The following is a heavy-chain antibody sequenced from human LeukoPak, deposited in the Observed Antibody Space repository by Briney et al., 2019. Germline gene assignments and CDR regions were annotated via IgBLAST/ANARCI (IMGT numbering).Heavy chain of an antibody. J-gene: IGHJ4*02. CDR2: ISSSSSYI. V-gene: IGHV3-21*01. D-gene: IGHD5-12*01. CDR3: ASMVATIGFDY. Sequence: GGSLRLSCAASGFTFSSYSMNWVRQAPGKGLEWVSSISSSSSYIYYADSVKGRFTISRDNAKNSLYLQMNGLRAEDTAVYYCASMVATIGFDYWGQGTLVTVSS. CDR1: GFTFSSYS.